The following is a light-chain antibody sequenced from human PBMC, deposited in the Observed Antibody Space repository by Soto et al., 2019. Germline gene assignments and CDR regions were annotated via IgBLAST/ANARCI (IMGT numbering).Light chain of an antibody. J-gene: IGLJ2*01. CDR1: SSNIGAGYD. CDR3: QSYDSSLSGSV. V-gene: IGLV1-40*01. CDR2: DNS. Sequence: QSVLTQPPSVSGAPGQRVTISCTGSSSNIGAGYDVHWYQQLPGTAPKLLMYDNSNRPSGVPDRFSGSKSGTSASLAITGLQAEDDADYYCQSYDSSLSGSVCGGGTKVTVL.